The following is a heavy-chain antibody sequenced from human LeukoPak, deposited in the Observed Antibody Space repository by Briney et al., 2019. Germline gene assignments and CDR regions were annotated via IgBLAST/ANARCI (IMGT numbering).Heavy chain of an antibody. V-gene: IGHV3-30*04. CDR1: GFTFSSYA. D-gene: IGHD2-2*01. J-gene: IGHJ4*02. CDR3: ARDSLIVVVPDFDY. CDR2: ISYDGSNK. Sequence: PGGSLSLSCAASGFTFSSYAMHWVRQAPGKGLEWVAVISYDGSNKYYADSVKGRFTISRDNSKNTLYLQMNSLRAEDTAVYYCARDSLIVVVPDFDYWGQGTLVTVSS.